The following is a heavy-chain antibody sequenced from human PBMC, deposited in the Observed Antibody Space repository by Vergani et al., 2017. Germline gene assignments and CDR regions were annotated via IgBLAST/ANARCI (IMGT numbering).Heavy chain of an antibody. D-gene: IGHD3-9*01. J-gene: IGHJ5*02. CDR3: ARSADILTGYYQNWFDP. CDR1: GGSISSSSYY. V-gene: IGHV4-39*07. Sequence: QLQLQESGPGLVKPSETLSLTCTVSGGSISSSSYYWGWIRQPPGKGLEWIGSIYHSGSTYYNPSLKSRVTISVDTSKNQFSLKLSSVTAADTAVYYCARSADILTGYYQNWFDPWGQGTLVTVSS. CDR2: IYHSGST.